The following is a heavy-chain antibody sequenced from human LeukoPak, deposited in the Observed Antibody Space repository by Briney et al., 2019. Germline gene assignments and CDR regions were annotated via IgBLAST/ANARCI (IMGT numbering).Heavy chain of an antibody. Sequence: GASVKVSCKASGGTFSSYAISWVRQAPGQGLEWMGGIIPIFGTANYAQKFQGRVTMTRDMSISTAYMEVSRLRSDDTAVYYCARDSEEMATMFQLCYFDYWGQGTLVTVSS. V-gene: IGHV1-69*05. J-gene: IGHJ4*02. CDR2: IIPIFGTA. D-gene: IGHD5-24*01. CDR1: GGTFSSYA. CDR3: ARDSEEMATMFQLCYFDY.